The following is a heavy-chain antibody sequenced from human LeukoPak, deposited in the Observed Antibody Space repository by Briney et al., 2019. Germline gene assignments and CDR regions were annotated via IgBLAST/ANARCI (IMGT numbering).Heavy chain of an antibody. CDR1: DIYISSGIYF. D-gene: IGHD6-13*01. CDR2: ISYSAST. Sequence: SEPLSFSGSGSDIYISSGIYFQGWIRQPPVGWMARIRPISYSASTFYSPSLKIRGTLYVDTSNNQFSLKLNSLTATDTAIYYWARHISSWFYFDYWDLGILVTVSS. J-gene: IGHJ4*02. CDR3: ARHISSWFYFDY. V-gene: IGHV4-39*01.